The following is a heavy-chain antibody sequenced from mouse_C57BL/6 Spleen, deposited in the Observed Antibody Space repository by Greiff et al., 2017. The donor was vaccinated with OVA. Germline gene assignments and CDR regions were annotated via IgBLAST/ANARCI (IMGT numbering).Heavy chain of an antibody. D-gene: IGHD2-4*01. CDR2: IDPENGDT. CDR1: GFNIKDDY. J-gene: IGHJ3*01. CDR3: TMIYDDPPFAY. V-gene: IGHV14-4*01. Sequence: VQLQQSGAELVRPGASVKLSCTASGFNIKDDYMHWVKQRPEQGLEWIGWIDPENGDTEYASKFQGKATITADTSSNTAYLQLSSLTSEDTAVYYCTMIYDDPPFAYWGQGTLVTVSA.